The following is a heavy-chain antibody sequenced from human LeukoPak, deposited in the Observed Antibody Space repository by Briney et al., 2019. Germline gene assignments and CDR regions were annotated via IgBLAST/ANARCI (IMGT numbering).Heavy chain of an antibody. CDR1: GLTFSSSV. D-gene: IGHD3-22*01. CDR3: AREYSHDSSGYNVVDY. Sequence: PGGSLRLSCAASGLTFSSSVMHWVRQAPGKGLEWVAVIWSDGASQYYADSVKGRFTISRDNPRNTLYLQMNSLRAEDTAVYYCAREYSHDSSGYNVVDYWGQGTLVTVSS. J-gene: IGHJ4*02. V-gene: IGHV3-33*01. CDR2: IWSDGASQ.